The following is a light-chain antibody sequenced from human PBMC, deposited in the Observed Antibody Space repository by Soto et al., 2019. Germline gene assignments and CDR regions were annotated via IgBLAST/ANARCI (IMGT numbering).Light chain of an antibody. CDR3: QQYNRWPDT. V-gene: IGKV3-15*01. CDR1: QSVSGS. J-gene: IGKJ3*01. Sequence: EIVMSQSPATLSVSPGERVTLSCMASQSVSGSLAWYQQKPGQAPRLLIYGASTRATGIPARFSGSGSGTEFTLTISSLQSEDFAVYYCQQYNRWPDTFGPGTKVDI. CDR2: GAS.